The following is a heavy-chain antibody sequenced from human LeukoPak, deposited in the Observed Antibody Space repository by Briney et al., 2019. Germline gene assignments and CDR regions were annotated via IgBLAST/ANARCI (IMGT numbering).Heavy chain of an antibody. D-gene: IGHD3-9*01. J-gene: IGHJ4*02. CDR2: IYYSGST. CDR3: ARDVGTTGWHTFDY. Sequence: SETLSLTCTVSGGSISSHYWSWIRQPPGKGLEWIGYIYYSGSTNYNPSLKSRVTISVDTSKNQFSLQLYSVTPEDTAVYYCARDVGTTGWHTFDYWGQGTLVTVSS. CDR1: GGSISSHY. V-gene: IGHV4-59*11.